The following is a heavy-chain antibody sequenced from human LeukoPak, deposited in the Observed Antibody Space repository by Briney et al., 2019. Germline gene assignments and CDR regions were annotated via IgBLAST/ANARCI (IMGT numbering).Heavy chain of an antibody. CDR3: VKDLSYESSGSVFEY. V-gene: IGHV3-43*01. CDR1: GFTFEEYT. CDR2: NWHGTT. Sequence: GGSLRLSCAASGFTFEEYTMHWVRQAPGKTLEWVSLNWHGTTYYRDSLKGRFTISRDNSKDSLYLQINTLRSEDTAFYYCVKDLSYESSGSVFEYWGQETLVTVSS. D-gene: IGHD3-22*01. J-gene: IGHJ4*02.